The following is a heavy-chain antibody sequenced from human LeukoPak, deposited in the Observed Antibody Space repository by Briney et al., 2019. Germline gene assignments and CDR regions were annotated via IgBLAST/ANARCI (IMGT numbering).Heavy chain of an antibody. CDR2: ISNNGGYT. CDR1: GFTFSSSA. V-gene: IGHV3-23*01. D-gene: IGHD3-3*01. CDR3: ATLSTYYDFWSTINYYYYGMDV. Sequence: GGSLRLSCAASGFTFSSSAMSWVRQAPGKGLEWVSAISNNGGYTYYADSVQGRFTISRDNSKNTLYLQMNSLRAEDTAVYYCATLSTYYDFWSTINYYYYGMDVWGQGTTVTVSS. J-gene: IGHJ6*02.